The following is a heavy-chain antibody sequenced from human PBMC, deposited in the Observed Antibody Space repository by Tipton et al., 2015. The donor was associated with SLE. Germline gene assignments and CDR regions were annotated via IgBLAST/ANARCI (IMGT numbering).Heavy chain of an antibody. D-gene: IGHD2-8*01. CDR2: LRLDGGTE. V-gene: IGHV3-30*02. Sequence: SLRLSCAASGFAFKSYGMHWVRQAPGKGLEWVAFLRLDGGTENHADSVKGRFTISRDNPKNTLYLQMNDLRPEDTAVYYCAKDPGGFNGDYPGDYWGQGALVTVSS. CDR3: AKDPGGFNGDYPGDY. J-gene: IGHJ4*02. CDR1: GFAFKSYG.